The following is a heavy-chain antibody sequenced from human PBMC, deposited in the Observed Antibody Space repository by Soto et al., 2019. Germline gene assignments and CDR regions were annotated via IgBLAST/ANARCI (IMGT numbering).Heavy chain of an antibody. J-gene: IGHJ6*02. Sequence: QVQLVQSGAEVKKPGASVKVSCKASGYTFTSYGISWVRQAPGQGLEWMGWISAYNGNTNYAQKLQGRVTMTTDTSTSTAYMALRSLRSDDTAVYYCASSFISSQWRYGMDVWGQGTTVTVSS. CDR3: ASSFISSQWRYGMDV. CDR2: ISAYNGNT. CDR1: GYTFTSYG. D-gene: IGHD2-8*01. V-gene: IGHV1-18*01.